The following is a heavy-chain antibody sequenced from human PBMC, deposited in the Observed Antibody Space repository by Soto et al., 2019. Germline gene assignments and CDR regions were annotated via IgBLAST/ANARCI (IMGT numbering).Heavy chain of an antibody. V-gene: IGHV4-39*01. D-gene: IGHD2-8*01. J-gene: IGHJ4*02. Sequence: QLQLQESGPGLVKPSETLSVTCSVSGDSIGTINYYWGWFRQPPGKGPEWIGSIYYSGSTHYNPSLRGRVTISVDTSKNQFSLRLSSVTAADTAVYYCARHPGYTVPTVYATHYFDDWGQGVLVTVSS. CDR3: ARHPGYTVPTVYATHYFDD. CDR2: IYYSGST. CDR1: GDSIGTINYY.